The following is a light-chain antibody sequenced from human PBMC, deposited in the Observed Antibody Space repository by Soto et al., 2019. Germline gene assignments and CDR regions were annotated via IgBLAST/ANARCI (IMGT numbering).Light chain of an antibody. CDR1: QIVSSIY. V-gene: IGKV3-20*01. Sequence: EIVLTQSPGILSLSPGERAILSCRASQIVSSIYLAWYQQKPGQAPRLLIYGASSRATGIPDRFSGSGSGTDFTLSITRLEPADFAVYYCQQYGSSQYTFGQGTKVEIK. J-gene: IGKJ2*01. CDR2: GAS. CDR3: QQYGSSQYT.